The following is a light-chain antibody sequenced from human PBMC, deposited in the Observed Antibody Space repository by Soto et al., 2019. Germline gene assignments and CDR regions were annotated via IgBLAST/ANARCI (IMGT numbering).Light chain of an antibody. V-gene: IGLV2-14*01. CDR1: SSDVGGYNY. CDR3: SSYTSSSPLVV. J-gene: IGLJ2*01. Sequence: QSALTQPASVSGSPGQSITISCTGTSSDVGGYNYVSWYQQHPGKAPKLMIYDVSNRPSGVSNRFSGSKSGNTASLTISGLQAEDEADYYCSSYTSSSPLVVFGGGTKLTFL. CDR2: DVS.